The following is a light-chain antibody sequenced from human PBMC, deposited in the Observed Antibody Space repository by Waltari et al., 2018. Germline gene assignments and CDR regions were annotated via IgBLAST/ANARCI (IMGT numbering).Light chain of an antibody. V-gene: IGLV2-14*01. J-gene: IGLJ2*01. CDR2: EVS. CDR1: SSDVGGYNS. Sequence: QSALTQPASVSGSPGQSITISCTGTSSDVGGYNSVSWYHQPPGKAPKLMIYEVSNRPSGVSNRFSGSKSGNTASLTISGLQAEDEADYYCSSYTSSSTTVFGGGTKLTVL. CDR3: SSYTSSSTTV.